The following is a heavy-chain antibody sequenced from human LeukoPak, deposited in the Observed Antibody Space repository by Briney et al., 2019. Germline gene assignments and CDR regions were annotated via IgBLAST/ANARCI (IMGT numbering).Heavy chain of an antibody. CDR3: AKDGEKMFFCSGGSCYSVGPSYYMDV. V-gene: IGHV3-30*18. J-gene: IGHJ6*03. CDR1: GFTFSSYG. Sequence: GGSLRLSCAASGFTFSSYGMHWVRQAPGKGLEWVAVISYDGSNKYYADSVKGRFTISRDNSKNTLYLQMNSLRAEDTAVYYCAKDGEKMFFCSGGSCYSVGPSYYMDVWGKGTTVTVSS. CDR2: ISYDGSNK. D-gene: IGHD2-15*01.